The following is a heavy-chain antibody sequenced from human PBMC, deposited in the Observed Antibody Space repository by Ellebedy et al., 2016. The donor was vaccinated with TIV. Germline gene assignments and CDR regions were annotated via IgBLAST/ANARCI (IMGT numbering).Heavy chain of an antibody. CDR2: INTNSGNP. Sequence: AASVKVSCKASGYSFINYAMNWVRQAPGQGLEWMGWINTNSGNPTYAKGFTGRFVFSFDTSVSPAYLHISSLKAEDTAIYYCARAAAAGFFWYFDLWGRGTLVTVSS. V-gene: IGHV7-4-1*02. CDR3: ARAAAAGFFWYFDL. J-gene: IGHJ2*01. D-gene: IGHD6-13*01. CDR1: GYSFINYA.